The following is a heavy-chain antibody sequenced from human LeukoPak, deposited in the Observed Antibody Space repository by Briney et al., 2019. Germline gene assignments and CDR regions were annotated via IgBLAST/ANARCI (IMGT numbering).Heavy chain of an antibody. CDR3: ARDGGLMGGDP. Sequence: PGGSLRLSCAASGFTFSSYAMSWVRQAPGKGLEWVSAISGSGGSTYYADSVRGRFTISRDNSKNTLYLQMNSLRAEDRAVYYCARDGGLMGGDPWGQGTLVTVSS. V-gene: IGHV3-23*01. J-gene: IGHJ5*02. CDR1: GFTFSSYA. D-gene: IGHD2-8*01. CDR2: ISGSGGST.